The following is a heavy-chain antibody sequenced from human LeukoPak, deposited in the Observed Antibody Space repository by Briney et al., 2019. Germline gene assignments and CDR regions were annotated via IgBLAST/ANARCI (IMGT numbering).Heavy chain of an antibody. CDR3: AREKGITIFD. D-gene: IGHD3-3*01. J-gene: IGHJ4*02. Sequence: GGSLRLSCAASGFTFSSYIMNWVRQAPGKGLEWVSSISSSSSYIYYADSVKGRFTISRDNAKNSLYLQMNSLRAEDTAVYYCAREKGITIFDWGQGTLVTVSS. CDR1: GFTFSSYI. V-gene: IGHV3-21*01. CDR2: ISSSSSYI.